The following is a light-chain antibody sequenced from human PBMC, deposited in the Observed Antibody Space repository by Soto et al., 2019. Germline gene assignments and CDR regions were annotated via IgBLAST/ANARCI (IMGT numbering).Light chain of an antibody. CDR2: GAS. Sequence: EIVLTQSPGTLSLSPGERATLSCRASQSVSSSYLAWYQQKPGQAPRLLIYGASSRATGIPDRFSGSGSGTDFTLTISRLEPEDFAVYYCQQYGSSRTFGXXXKX. V-gene: IGKV3-20*01. CDR1: QSVSSSY. J-gene: IGKJ1*01. CDR3: QQYGSSRT.